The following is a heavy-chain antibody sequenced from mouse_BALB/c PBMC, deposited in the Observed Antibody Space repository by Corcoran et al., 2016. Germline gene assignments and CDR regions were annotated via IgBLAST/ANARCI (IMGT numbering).Heavy chain of an antibody. CDR2: INPNNGGT. CDR3: ARWRTTFNYAMDY. Sequence: EVQLQQSGPELVKPGASVKISCKTSGYTFTEYTMHWVKQSHGKGLEWIGGINPNNGGTSYNQKFKGKATLTVDKSSSTAYIELRSLTSEDSAVYYCARWRTTFNYAMDYWGQGTSVTVSS. V-gene: IGHV1-18*01. J-gene: IGHJ4*01. D-gene: IGHD2-13*01. CDR1: GYTFTEYT.